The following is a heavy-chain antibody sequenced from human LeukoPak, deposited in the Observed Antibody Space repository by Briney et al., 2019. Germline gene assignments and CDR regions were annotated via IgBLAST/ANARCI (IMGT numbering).Heavy chain of an antibody. D-gene: IGHD6-13*01. J-gene: IGHJ3*02. CDR1: GGSISSYY. V-gene: IGHV4-4*09. CDR2: IYTSGST. Sequence: SETLSLTCTVSGGSISSYYWSWIRQPPGRGLEWIGYIYTSGSTNYNPSLQSRVTISVDTSQNQFSLKLSSVTAADTAVHYCARHPGGLASSSWNFGAFDIWGQGTMVTVSS. CDR3: ARHPGGLASSSWNFGAFDI.